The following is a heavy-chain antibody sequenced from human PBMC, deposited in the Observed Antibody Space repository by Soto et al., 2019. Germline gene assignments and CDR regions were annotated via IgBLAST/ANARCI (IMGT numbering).Heavy chain of an antibody. D-gene: IGHD5-18*01. CDR1: GYTFTSYD. V-gene: IGHV1-8*01. CDR2: MNPNSGNT. Sequence: QVQLVQSGAEVKKPGASVKVSCKASGYTFTSYDINWVRQATGQGLEWMGWMNPNSGNTGYAQKFQGRVTMTRNTSINTAYMELSSLRSEDTAVYYCARGRGITWIQLWPYSYGMDVWGQGTTVTVSS. J-gene: IGHJ6*02. CDR3: ARGRGITWIQLWPYSYGMDV.